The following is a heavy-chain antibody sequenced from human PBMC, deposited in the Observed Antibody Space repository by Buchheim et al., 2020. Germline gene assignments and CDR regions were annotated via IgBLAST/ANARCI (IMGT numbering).Heavy chain of an antibody. CDR1: GDSISSGTYC. CDR2: IYGSGST. D-gene: IGHD3-10*01. CDR3: TTVRVGGSGGEFDF. Sequence: QVQLQESGPGLVKPSQTLSLTCTVSGDSISSGTYCWNWIRQLPDKGLEWIGYIYGSGSTYINPSPRIRLTISVDTSNNQFSLKLTSVTVADTAVYYCTTVRVGGSGGEFDFWGQGAL. J-gene: IGHJ4*02. V-gene: IGHV4-31*03.